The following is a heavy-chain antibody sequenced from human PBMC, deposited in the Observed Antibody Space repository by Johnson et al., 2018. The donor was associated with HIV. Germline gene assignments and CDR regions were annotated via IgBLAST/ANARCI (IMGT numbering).Heavy chain of an antibody. CDR2: IGGSGTNT. CDR3: AKGGKYSSHRDDGFDI. Sequence: VQLVESGGGLVQPGGSLRLSCAASGFTFINYAMSWVRQAPGKGLEWVSSIGGSGTNTYYADSVKGRFTISRDNSKNTVYLQMHSLRAEDTAVYYCAKGGKYSSHRDDGFDIWGQGTMVTVSS. CDR1: GFTFINYA. J-gene: IGHJ3*02. V-gene: IGHV3-23*04. D-gene: IGHD6-6*01.